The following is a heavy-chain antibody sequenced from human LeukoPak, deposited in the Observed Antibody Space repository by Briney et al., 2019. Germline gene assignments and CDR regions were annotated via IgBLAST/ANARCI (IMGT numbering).Heavy chain of an antibody. V-gene: IGHV1-8*03. Sequence: GASVKVSCKASGYTFPSYEINGVRKATGQGLEWRGWMNPNSGKTGYARKFQGRVTITRTTSITPASMELSSLRSEDTAVYYRARARRDGYNLFGYWGQGTLVTVSS. D-gene: IGHD5-24*01. CDR2: MNPNSGKT. CDR1: GYTFPSYE. CDR3: ARARRDGYNLFGY. J-gene: IGHJ4*02.